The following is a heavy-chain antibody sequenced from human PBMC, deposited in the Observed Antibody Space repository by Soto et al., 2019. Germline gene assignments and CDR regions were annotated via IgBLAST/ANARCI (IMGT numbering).Heavy chain of an antibody. Sequence: QLQLQESGPGLVKPSETLSLTCTVSGGSISSSSYYWGWIRQPPVKGLEWLGSIYYSGSTYYNPSLQSRVTISVQTSKNPFSLKLSSVTAADTAVYYCARSMVRARVAFDIWGQGTMVTVSS. J-gene: IGHJ3*02. CDR3: ARSMVRARVAFDI. D-gene: IGHD3-10*01. CDR2: IYYSGST. CDR1: GGSISSSSYY. V-gene: IGHV4-39*01.